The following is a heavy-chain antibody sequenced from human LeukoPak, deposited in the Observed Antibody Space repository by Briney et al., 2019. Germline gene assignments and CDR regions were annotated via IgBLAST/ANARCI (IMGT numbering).Heavy chain of an antibody. J-gene: IGHJ4*02. Sequence: GGPLRLSCAVSGFTVRSNFLNWVRQAPGKGLKRVSVLYSGGTTFYADSVKGRFTISRDNSKNTLYLQMNSLRADDTAVYYCASPSPGGPAAGLFDYWGQGTLVTVSS. V-gene: IGHV3-53*05. CDR2: LYSGGTT. CDR1: GFTVRSNF. CDR3: ASPSPGGPAAGLFDY. D-gene: IGHD6-13*01.